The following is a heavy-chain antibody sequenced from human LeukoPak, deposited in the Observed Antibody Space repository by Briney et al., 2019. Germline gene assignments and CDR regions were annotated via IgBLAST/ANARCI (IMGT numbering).Heavy chain of an antibody. CDR1: GFTFSSYS. D-gene: IGHD3-22*01. J-gene: IGHJ4*02. CDR3: ASWDYYDSSGYYGRIDY. Sequence: GGSLRLSCAASGFTFSSYSMNWVRQAPGKGLEWVSSISSSSSYIYYADSVKGRFTISRDNAKNSLYLQMNSLRAEDTAVYYCASWDYYDSSGYYGRIDYWGQGTLVTVSS. V-gene: IGHV3-21*01. CDR2: ISSSSSYI.